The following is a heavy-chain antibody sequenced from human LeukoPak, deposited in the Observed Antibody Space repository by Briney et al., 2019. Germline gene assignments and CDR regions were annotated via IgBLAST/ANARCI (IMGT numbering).Heavy chain of an antibody. CDR2: INHSGST. V-gene: IGHV4-34*01. D-gene: IGHD3-10*01. Sequence: SETLSLTCAVYGGSFSGYYWSWIRQPPGKGLEWIGEINHSGSTNYNPSLKSRVTISVDTSKNQFSLKLSSVTAADTAVYYCARGRALWFGERPYYFDYWGQGTLVTVSS. CDR1: GGSFSGYY. J-gene: IGHJ4*02. CDR3: ARGRALWFGERPYYFDY.